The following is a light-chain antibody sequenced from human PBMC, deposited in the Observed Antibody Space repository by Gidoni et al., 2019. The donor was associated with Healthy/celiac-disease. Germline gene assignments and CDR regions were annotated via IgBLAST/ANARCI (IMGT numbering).Light chain of an antibody. CDR2: DAS. CDR1: QSVSSY. CDR3: QQRSNWLSAS. V-gene: IGKV3-11*01. Sequence: EIVLTQSPATLSLSPGERATLSCRASQSVSSYLAWYQQNPGQAPRLLIYDASNRATGIPARFSGSGSGTDFTLTISSLEPEDFAVYYCQQRSNWLSASFGQGTKLEIK. J-gene: IGKJ2*03.